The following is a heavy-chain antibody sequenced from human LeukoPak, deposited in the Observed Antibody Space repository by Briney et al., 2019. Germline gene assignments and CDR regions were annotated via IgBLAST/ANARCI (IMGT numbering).Heavy chain of an antibody. CDR2: IYSSGST. Sequence: SETLSLTCSVSGVSISSGSNYWGWIRQPPGKTLEWIGSIYSSGSTYYNPSLKSRVIILIDTAKNHVSLNLSSVTAADTAVYYCAYQFWSGYYFTKNPRGDYWGQGTLVTVSS. V-gene: IGHV4-39*07. CDR1: GVSISSGSNY. J-gene: IGHJ4*02. CDR3: AYQFWSGYYFTKNPRGDY. D-gene: IGHD3-3*01.